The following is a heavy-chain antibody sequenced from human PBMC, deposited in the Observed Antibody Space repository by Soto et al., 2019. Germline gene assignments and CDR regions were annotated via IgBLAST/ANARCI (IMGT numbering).Heavy chain of an antibody. J-gene: IGHJ4*02. Sequence: GGSLRLSCAASGFTFSSYGMHWVRQAPGKGLEWVAVIWYDGSNKYYADSVKGRFTISRDNSKNTLYLQMNSLRAEDTAVYYCARDSRVRTVAGTAHYWGQGTLVTVSS. CDR3: ARDSRVRTVAGTAHY. D-gene: IGHD6-19*01. CDR2: IWYDGSNK. V-gene: IGHV3-33*01. CDR1: GFTFSSYG.